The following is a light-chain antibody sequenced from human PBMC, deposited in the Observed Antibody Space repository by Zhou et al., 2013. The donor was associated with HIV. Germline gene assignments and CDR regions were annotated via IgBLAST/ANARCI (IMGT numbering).Light chain of an antibody. CDR3: QQYNNEGT. V-gene: IGKV1-5*03. J-gene: IGKJ1*01. Sequence: DIQMTQSPSTLSASVGDRVTITCRASQSISSWLAWYQQKPGKAPNLLIYKASNLESGVPSRFSGSGSGTEFTLTISSLQPDDFATYYCQQYNNEGTFGQGTKVEIK. CDR1: QSISSW. CDR2: KAS.